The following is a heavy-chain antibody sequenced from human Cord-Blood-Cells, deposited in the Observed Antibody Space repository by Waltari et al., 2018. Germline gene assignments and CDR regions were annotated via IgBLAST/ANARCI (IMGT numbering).Heavy chain of an antibody. CDR3: AAGYGDYDY. CDR1: GFTFTNPA. J-gene: IGHJ4*02. D-gene: IGHD4-17*01. V-gene: IGHV1-58*01. Sequence: TQLVQSGPEVKKPGTSVKVSCQAPGFTFTNPAAQGVRQARGQRREWIGWIVVGSGNTNYAQKFQERVTITRDMSTSTAYMELSSLRSEDTAVYYCAAGYGDYDYWGQGTLVTVSS. CDR2: IVVGSGNT.